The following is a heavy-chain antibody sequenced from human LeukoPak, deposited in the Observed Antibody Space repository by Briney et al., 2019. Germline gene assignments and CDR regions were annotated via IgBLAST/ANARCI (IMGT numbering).Heavy chain of an antibody. CDR2: IYHSGST. V-gene: IGHV4-30-2*01. Sequence: SETLSLTCAVSGGSISSGGYSWSWIRQPPGKGLEWIGYIYHSGSTYYNPSLKSRVTISVDRSKNQFSLKLSSVTAADTAVYYCARDLASSDCSGGSCYESNWFDPWGQGTLVTVSS. CDR3: ARDLASSDCSGGSCYESNWFDP. J-gene: IGHJ5*02. CDR1: GGSISSGGYS. D-gene: IGHD2-15*01.